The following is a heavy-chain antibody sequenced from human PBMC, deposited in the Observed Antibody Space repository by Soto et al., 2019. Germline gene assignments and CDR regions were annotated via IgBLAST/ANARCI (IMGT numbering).Heavy chain of an antibody. V-gene: IGHV3-43D*04. CDR2: INWDGDET. J-gene: IGHJ6*02. CDR1: GFTFDDYA. CDR3: AKVSTVTTDYQYYGVDV. D-gene: IGHD4-17*01. Sequence: QLVESGGIVVQPGGSLRLSCAASGFTFDDYAMWWVRQAPGKGLEWVSLINWDGDETYYADSVKGRFTISRDNTNNSVYLQMSSLRTEDTALYYCAKVSTVTTDYQYYGVDVWCQGTTVTGSS.